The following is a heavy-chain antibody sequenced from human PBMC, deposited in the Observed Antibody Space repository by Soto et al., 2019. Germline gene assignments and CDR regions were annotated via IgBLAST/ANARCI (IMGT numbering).Heavy chain of an antibody. Sequence: ASVKVSCKASGYTFTVYYMHGVRQSALRGLEWMGCINPNSGGTNYAQKFQGRVTMTRDTSISTAYMELSRLRSDDTAVYYCARGKYDFWRASYGMDVWGQGTTVTLSS. CDR3: ARGKYDFWRASYGMDV. V-gene: IGHV1-2*02. J-gene: IGHJ6*02. D-gene: IGHD3-3*01. CDR1: GYTFTVYY. CDR2: INPNSGGT.